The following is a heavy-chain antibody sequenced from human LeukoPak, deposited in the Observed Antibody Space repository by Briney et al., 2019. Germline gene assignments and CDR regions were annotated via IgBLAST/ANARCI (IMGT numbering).Heavy chain of an antibody. CDR2: ISRGGIS. CDR3: SKKGQSEDYGKPD. CDR1: GFTFSIYD. D-gene: IGHD4-17*01. V-gene: IGHV3-23*01. Sequence: PGGSLSLSCAASGFTFSIYDMYWIRQAPGKGLECVAVISRGGISYYADSVNGRFTVSRDISKNTMYLQMNSLRAEDTAVYYCSKKGQSEDYGKPDWGQGTLVTVSS. J-gene: IGHJ4*02.